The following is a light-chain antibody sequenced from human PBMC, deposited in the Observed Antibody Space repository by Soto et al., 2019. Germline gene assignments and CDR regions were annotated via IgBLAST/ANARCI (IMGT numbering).Light chain of an antibody. Sequence: DIQMTQSPSTLSGSVGDRVTITCRASQTISSWLAWYQQKPGKAPKLLIYKASTLKSGVPSRFSGSGSGTEFTLTISSLQPDDFAVYYCQQRSNWPPFTFGPGTKVDIK. CDR3: QQRSNWPPFT. CDR2: KAS. J-gene: IGKJ3*01. CDR1: QTISSW. V-gene: IGKV1-5*03.